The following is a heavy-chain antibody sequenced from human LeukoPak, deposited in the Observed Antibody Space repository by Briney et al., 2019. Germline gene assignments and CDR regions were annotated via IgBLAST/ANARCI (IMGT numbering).Heavy chain of an antibody. D-gene: IGHD6-19*01. CDR1: GYTFTGYY. J-gene: IGHJ4*02. CDR2: INPNSGGT. CDR3: ARVKGVAGTLAAYDY. Sequence: ASVKVSCKAAGYTFTGYYMHWVRQAPGQGPEWMGWINPNSGGTNYAQKFQGRVTMTRDTSISTAFMELSRLRSDDTAVYYCARVKGVAGTLAAYDYWGQGTLVTVSS. V-gene: IGHV1-2*02.